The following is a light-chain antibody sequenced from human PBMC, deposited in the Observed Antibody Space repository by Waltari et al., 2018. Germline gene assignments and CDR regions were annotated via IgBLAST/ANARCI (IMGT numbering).Light chain of an antibody. CDR2: GAS. Sequence: EIVMTQSPATLSVSPGERATLSCRASQSVSSNLAWYQQKPGQAPRLLVYGASTMATGIPDRFSGSGSGTEFTLTISRMQSEDFAVYYGQQYNNWPPWTFGQGTKVEIK. V-gene: IGKV3-15*01. CDR3: QQYNNWPPWT. CDR1: QSVSSN. J-gene: IGKJ1*01.